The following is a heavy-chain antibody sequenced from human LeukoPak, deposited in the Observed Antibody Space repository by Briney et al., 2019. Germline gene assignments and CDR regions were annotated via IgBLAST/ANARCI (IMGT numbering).Heavy chain of an antibody. J-gene: IGHJ6*03. D-gene: IGHD3-10*01. CDR3: GRGYGSGTVLV. V-gene: IGHV4-61*02. CDR2: IYTSGST. Sequence: SETLSLTCTVSGASISTSGYFWSWIRQPAGKGLEWIGRIYTSGSTNYNPSLKSRFTISVDTSKNQFSLKLSSVTAADTAVYYCGRGYGSGTVLVWGKGTTVTVSS. CDR1: GASISTSGYF.